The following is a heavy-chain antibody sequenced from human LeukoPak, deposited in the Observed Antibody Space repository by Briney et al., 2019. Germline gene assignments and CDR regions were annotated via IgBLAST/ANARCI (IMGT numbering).Heavy chain of an antibody. V-gene: IGHV4-59*01. CDR2: IYDSGST. Sequence: SEILSLTCTVSGDSISSYYWSWIRQPPGKGLEWIGYIYDSGSTNYNPSLKSRVTISLDTSKNQFSLKLRSVTAADTALYYCARGNPVATTGTKGGWFDPWGQGTLVTVPS. CDR1: GDSISSYY. J-gene: IGHJ5*02. D-gene: IGHD1-1*01. CDR3: ARGNPVATTGTKGGWFDP.